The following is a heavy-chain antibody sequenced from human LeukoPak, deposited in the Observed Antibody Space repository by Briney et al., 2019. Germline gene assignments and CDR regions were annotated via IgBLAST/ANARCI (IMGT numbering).Heavy chain of an antibody. J-gene: IGHJ6*02. CDR1: GYTFTGYY. CDR3: AREEGPSYYYYYGMTS. Sequence: ASVKVSCKASGYTFTGYYMHWVRQAPGQGLEWMGWINPNSGGTNYAQKFQGRVTMTRDTSTSTAYMELSRLRSDDTAVYYCAREEGPSYYYYYGMTSGAKGPRSPSP. CDR2: INPNSGGT. V-gene: IGHV1-2*02.